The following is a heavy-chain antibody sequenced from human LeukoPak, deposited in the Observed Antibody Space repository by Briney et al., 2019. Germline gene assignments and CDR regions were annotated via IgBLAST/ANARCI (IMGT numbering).Heavy chain of an antibody. Sequence: GGSLRLSCAASGFTFSSYEMNWVRQAPGKGLEWVSYISSSGNTIYYADSVKGRFTISRDNAKNSLYLQMNSLRAEDTAVYYCARDDRGYGSGSYSFDYWGQGTLVTVSS. CDR3: ARDDRGYGSGSYSFDY. V-gene: IGHV3-48*03. CDR2: ISSSGNTI. D-gene: IGHD3-10*01. J-gene: IGHJ4*02. CDR1: GFTFSSYE.